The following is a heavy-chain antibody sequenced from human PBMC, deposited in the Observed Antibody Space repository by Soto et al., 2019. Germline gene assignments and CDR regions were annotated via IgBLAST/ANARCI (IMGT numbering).Heavy chain of an antibody. CDR1: GGTFSSYA. CDR2: IIPIFGTA. J-gene: IGHJ4*02. CDR3: ARVIFQGRIAAAGTLGY. D-gene: IGHD6-13*01. Sequence: QVQLVQSGAEVKKPGSSVKVSCKASGGTFSSYAISWVRQAPGQGLEWMGGIIPIFGTANYAQKFQGRVTITADESTSTANMELSSLRSEDTAVYYCARVIFQGRIAAAGTLGYWGQGTLVTVSS. V-gene: IGHV1-69*12.